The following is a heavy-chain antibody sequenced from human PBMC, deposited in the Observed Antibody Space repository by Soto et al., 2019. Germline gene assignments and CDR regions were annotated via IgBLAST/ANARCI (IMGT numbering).Heavy chain of an antibody. CDR1: GYTFSSYD. V-gene: IGHV1-8*01. CDR3: ARALQCTNAVCDAFDI. CDR2: MNHNSGNT. Sequence: ASVKVSCKASGYTFSSYDINWVRQATGQGLEWMGWMNHNSGNTGYAQKFQDRVTMTRNTSISTAYMELSSLRSEDTAVHYCARALQCTNAVCDAFDIWGQGKKVTVSS. J-gene: IGHJ3*02. D-gene: IGHD2-8*01.